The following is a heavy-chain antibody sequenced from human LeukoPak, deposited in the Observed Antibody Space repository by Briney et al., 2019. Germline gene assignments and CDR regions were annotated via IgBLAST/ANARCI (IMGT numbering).Heavy chain of an antibody. V-gene: IGHV3-23*01. J-gene: IGHJ4*02. D-gene: IGHD5-18*01. CDR3: AKGQGYNYGDSIDY. CDR1: GFTFNNYA. Sequence: PGGSLRLSCAASGFTFNNYAMTWVRQAPGKGLEWVSLINGGAGSSYYADSVKGRFTVSRDNSKNTLYLQMNSLGDDDTAVYYCAKGQGYNYGDSIDYWGQRTLVTVSS. CDR2: INGGAGSS.